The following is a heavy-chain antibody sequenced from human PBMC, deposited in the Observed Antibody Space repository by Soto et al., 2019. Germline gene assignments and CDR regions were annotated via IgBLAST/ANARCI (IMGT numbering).Heavy chain of an antibody. D-gene: IGHD2-21*01. V-gene: IGHV4-31*03. J-gene: IGHJ5*02. CDR3: ARDGAGAYGLGWFDP. CDR2: IYHSGST. Sequence: QVQLQESGPGLVKPSQTLSLTCTVSGDSISRGGYYWNWLRQHPRKGLEWIGYIYHSGSTIYNPSLKSRVTISVDTSKNRLSRGLSNVTAADTAVYYGARDGAGAYGLGWFDPWGQGILLTVSS. CDR1: GDSISRGGYY.